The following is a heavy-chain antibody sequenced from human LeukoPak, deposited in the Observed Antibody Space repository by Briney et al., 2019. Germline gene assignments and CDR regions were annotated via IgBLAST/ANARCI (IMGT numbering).Heavy chain of an antibody. J-gene: IGHJ4*02. CDR2: ISYDGSNK. D-gene: IGHD4-11*01. V-gene: IGHV3-30*18. CDR1: GFTFSSYG. Sequence: GRSLRLSCAASGFTFSSYGMHWVRQAPGKGLEWMAVISYDGSNKYYADSVKGRFTISRDNSKNTLYLQMNSLRAEDTAVYYCAKDYSNYCDYWGQGTLVTVSS. CDR3: AKDYSNYCDY.